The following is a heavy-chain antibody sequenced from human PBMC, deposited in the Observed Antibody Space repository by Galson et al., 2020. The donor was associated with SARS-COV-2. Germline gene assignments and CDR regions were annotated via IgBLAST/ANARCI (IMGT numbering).Heavy chain of an antibody. Sequence: SETLSLTCTVSGDSISSTSYFWGWIRQPPGKGLEWIGSIFYIGSTYYNPSLKSRVTISLDTSKNQFSLKLTSVTAADTAVYYCARQGVPAACGWFDHWGQGNLVTVSS. CDR1: GDSISSTSYF. D-gene: IGHD2-2*01. CDR2: IFYIGST. CDR3: ARQGVPAACGWFDH. J-gene: IGHJ5*02. V-gene: IGHV4-39*01.